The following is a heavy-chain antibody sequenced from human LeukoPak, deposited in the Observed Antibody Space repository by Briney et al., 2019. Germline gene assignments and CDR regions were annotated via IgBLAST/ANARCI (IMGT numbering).Heavy chain of an antibody. Sequence: GGSLRLSCAASGFTFSSYAMHWVRQAPGKGLEWVAVISYDGSNKYYADSVKGRFTISRDGAKNWLYLQLTSLRAEDTAVYYCAREVSGFDVWGQGTMVAVSS. CDR1: GFTFSSYA. CDR2: ISYDGSNK. D-gene: IGHD2/OR15-2a*01. CDR3: AREVSGFDV. J-gene: IGHJ3*01. V-gene: IGHV3-30-3*01.